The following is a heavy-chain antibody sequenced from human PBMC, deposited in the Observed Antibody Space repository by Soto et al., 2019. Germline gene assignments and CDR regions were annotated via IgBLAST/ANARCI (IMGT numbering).Heavy chain of an antibody. CDR3: VRVSKYSYPGSRIFDF. CDR2: INSDGSST. V-gene: IGHV3-74*01. Sequence: GGSLRLSCAASGFIFSNYWMHWVRRAPGKGLVWVSRINSDGSSTSYADSVKGRFTISRDNAKNTLYLQMSALRAEDSAIYFCVRVSKYSYPGSRIFDFWGRGTLVSASS. J-gene: IGHJ4*02. CDR1: GFIFSNYW. D-gene: IGHD3-10*01.